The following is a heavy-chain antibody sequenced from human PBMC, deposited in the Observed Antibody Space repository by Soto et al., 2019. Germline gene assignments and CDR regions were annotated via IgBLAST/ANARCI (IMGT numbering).Heavy chain of an antibody. CDR1: GLTFSTYA. CDR3: ASRAVPTTISNSMNFDY. D-gene: IGHD1-26*01. CDR2: ISASGDTT. Sequence: EVQLLESGGGLVQPGGSLRLSCAASGLTFSTYAMTWVRQAPGKGLEWVSSISASGDTTDSADSVKGRFTITRDNSKNTFYLQLNSLRAKDTAVYYCASRAVPTTISNSMNFDYWGRGTQVTVSS. J-gene: IGHJ4*02. V-gene: IGHV3-23*01.